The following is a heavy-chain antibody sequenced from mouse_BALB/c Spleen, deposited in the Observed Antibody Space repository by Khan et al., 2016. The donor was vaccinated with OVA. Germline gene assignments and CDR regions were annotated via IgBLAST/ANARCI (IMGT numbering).Heavy chain of an antibody. CDR3: ARGFYGGPLTY. D-gene: IGHD1-1*02. Sequence: EVELVESGGGLVKPGGSLKLSCAASGFTFSDYYMYWIRQTPEKRLEWVATISDGGSYSYYPDSVKGRFTISRDDVKSNLYLQMSSLKSEDTAMYYCARGFYGGPLTYWGQGTLVTVSA. J-gene: IGHJ3*01. V-gene: IGHV5-4*02. CDR2: ISDGGSYS. CDR1: GFTFSDYY.